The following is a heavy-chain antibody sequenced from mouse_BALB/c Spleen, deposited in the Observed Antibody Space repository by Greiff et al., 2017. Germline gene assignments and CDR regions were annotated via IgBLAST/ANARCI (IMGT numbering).Heavy chain of an antibody. V-gene: IGHV5-6-5*01. Sequence: EVKVIESGGGLVKPGGSLKLSCAASGFTFSSYAMSWVRQTPEKRLEWVASISSGGSTYYPDSVKGRFTISRDNARNILYLQMSSLRSEDTAMYYCARGKYGNYNYWGQGTTLTVSS. CDR1: GFTFSSYA. D-gene: IGHD2-10*02. J-gene: IGHJ2*01. CDR3: ARGKYGNYNY. CDR2: ISSGGST.